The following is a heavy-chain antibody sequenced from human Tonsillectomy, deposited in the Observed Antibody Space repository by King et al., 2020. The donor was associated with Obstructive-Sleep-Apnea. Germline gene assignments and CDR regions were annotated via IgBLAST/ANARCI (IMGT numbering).Heavy chain of an antibody. CDR2: IYYSWST. J-gene: IGHJ3*02. D-gene: IGHD3-22*01. CDR1: CGSISSNY. CDR3: ARHLYSSGYSGAFDI. Sequence: VQLQESGPELARPSETLSLTCTVSCGSISSNYWSWIRQPPGKGLEWIGYIYYSWSTNYNPSLNIRVTISVDTSKNQFSLKLSSVTAADTAVYYCARHLYSSGYSGAFDIWGQGTMVTVSS. V-gene: IGHV4-59*08.